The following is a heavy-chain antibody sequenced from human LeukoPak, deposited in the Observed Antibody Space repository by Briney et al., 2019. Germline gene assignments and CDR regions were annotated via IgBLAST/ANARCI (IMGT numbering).Heavy chain of an antibody. J-gene: IGHJ4*02. V-gene: IGHV3-74*01. CDR3: VRDLPQTGYSYDY. D-gene: IGHD5-18*01. Sequence: PGGSLRLSCAASGFTFKNYWMHWVRQAPGTGLVWVSRIDHDGSGTSYADSVKGRFTVSRDNAKSTLCLQMNTLRAEDTAVYYCVRDLPQTGYSYDYWGRGTLVTVSS. CDR1: GFTFKNYW. CDR2: IDHDGSGT.